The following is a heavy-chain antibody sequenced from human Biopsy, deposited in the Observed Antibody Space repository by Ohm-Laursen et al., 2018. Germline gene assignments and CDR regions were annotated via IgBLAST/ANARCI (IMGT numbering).Heavy chain of an antibody. V-gene: IGHV4-34*01. CDR3: ARMGASRNRDDY. Sequence: GTLSLTCAVYGGSFSDYYWSWIRQPPGKGLEWIGEINHRGSANHNPSLRSRVTMSVDTSKNQFSLKLPSVTAADTAVYYCARMGASRNRDDYWGQGTLVTVSS. J-gene: IGHJ4*02. CDR2: INHRGSA. D-gene: IGHD3-16*01. CDR1: GGSFSDYY.